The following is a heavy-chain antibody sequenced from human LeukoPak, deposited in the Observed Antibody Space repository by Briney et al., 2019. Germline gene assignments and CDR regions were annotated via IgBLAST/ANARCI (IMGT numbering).Heavy chain of an antibody. Sequence: PGGSLRLSCAASGFSVSSIYMSWVRQAPGKGLEWVSVIFRGGDTKYADSVKGRFTISRDTSKNTLYLQMNSLRAEDTAVYYCARDEPGRGSYPEWGKGTLVTVSS. D-gene: IGHD1-26*01. V-gene: IGHV3-66*01. CDR2: IFRGGDT. J-gene: IGHJ4*02. CDR3: ARDEPGRGSYPE. CDR1: GFSVSSIY.